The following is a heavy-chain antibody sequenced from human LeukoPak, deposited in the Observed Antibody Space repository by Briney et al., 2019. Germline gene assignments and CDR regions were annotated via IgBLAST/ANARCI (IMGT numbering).Heavy chain of an antibody. V-gene: IGHV1-69*01. D-gene: IGHD2-8*01. CDR1: GGTFISYA. CDR3: AREAHPYCTNGVCYTGFDY. J-gene: IGHJ4*02. CDR2: IIPMFGTA. Sequence: SVKVSCKGSGGTFISYAISWVRQARGQGGEWMGGIIPMFGTANFAQKFQGRGTITADESTSTAYMELSSLRSEDTAVYYCAREAHPYCTNGVCYTGFDYWGQGTLVTVSS.